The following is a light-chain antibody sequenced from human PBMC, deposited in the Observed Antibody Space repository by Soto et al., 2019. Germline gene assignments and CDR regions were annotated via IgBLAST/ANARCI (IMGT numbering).Light chain of an antibody. J-gene: IGKJ4*01. Sequence: TVMTQSPATLSVSPGERATLSCRASQGLGTNLAWYQQRPGQAPRLLIYAASTRSTGVPARISGSGSETEFSLTSTTLQAEDFAVYYSQQYNHWPLSFGVGTKVDIK. V-gene: IGKV3-15*01. CDR1: QGLGTN. CDR3: QQYNHWPLS. CDR2: AAS.